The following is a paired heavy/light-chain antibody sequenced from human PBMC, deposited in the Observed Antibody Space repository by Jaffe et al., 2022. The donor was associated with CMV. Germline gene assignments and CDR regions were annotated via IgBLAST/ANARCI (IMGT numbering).Light chain of an antibody. CDR2: DAS. J-gene: IGKJ1*01. V-gene: IGKV3-11*01. CDR1: QSVGNY. Sequence: ESVLTQSPATLSLSPGERATLSCRASQSVGNYLAWYQHKPGQAPRLLIYDASNRATGIPARFSGSGSGTDFTLTISSLEPEDFAVYYCQQRSNLWTFGQGTKVEIK. CDR3: QQRSNLWT.
Heavy chain of an antibody. CDR2: IIPILAKA. J-gene: IGHJ4*02. CDR1: GGTFSSYG. Sequence: QVQLVQSGAEVKKPGSSVKVSCKASGGTFSSYGITWVRQAPGQGLEWMGEIIPILAKANYAQNFQGRVTITADESTTTAYMELSSLRSEDTAFYYCATQRYYEISGFYEYYLDYWGQGTLVTVSS. V-gene: IGHV1-69*01. D-gene: IGHD3-22*01. CDR3: ATQRYYEISGFYEYYLDY.